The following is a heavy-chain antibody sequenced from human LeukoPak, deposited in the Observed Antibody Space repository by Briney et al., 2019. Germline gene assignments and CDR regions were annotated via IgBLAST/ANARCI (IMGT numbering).Heavy chain of an antibody. CDR1: GYTCTSYY. J-gene: IGHJ4*02. CDR2: INASGGST. Sequence: ASVMVSCKASGYTCTSYYMHLVRQATGQGLEWMGIINASGGSTSYAQKFQGRVTMTRDTSTSTVYMELSSLRSEDTAVYYCARVLLAAAGHFDYWGQGTLVTVSS. CDR3: ARVLLAAAGHFDY. D-gene: IGHD6-13*01. V-gene: IGHV1-46*01.